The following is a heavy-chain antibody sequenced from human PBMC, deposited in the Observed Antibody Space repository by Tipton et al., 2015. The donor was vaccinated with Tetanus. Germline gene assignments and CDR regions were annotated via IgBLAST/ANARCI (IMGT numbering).Heavy chain of an antibody. Sequence: LVKPTQTLSLTCTVSGGSISSGGYYWSWIRQHPGKGLEWIGDIYNSGSTYYNPSLKSRVTISVDTSKNQFSLKLNSVTAADTAVYYCARDQARGARGWNYFDSWGQGTLVTVSS. D-gene: IGHD6-6*01. CDR1: GGSISSGGYY. CDR3: ARDQARGARGWNYFDS. J-gene: IGHJ4*02. CDR2: IYNSGST. V-gene: IGHV4-31*03.